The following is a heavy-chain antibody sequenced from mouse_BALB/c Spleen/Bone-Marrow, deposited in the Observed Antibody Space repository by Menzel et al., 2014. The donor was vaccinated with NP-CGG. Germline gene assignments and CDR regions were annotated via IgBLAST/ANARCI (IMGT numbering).Heavy chain of an antibody. CDR3: ARQGDYASKIAWFAY. CDR1: GVTFSSYA. V-gene: IGHV5-9-3*01. Sequence: EVHLVEFGGGLVTPGGSLKLSCAASGVTFSSYAMAWVRQTPEKRLERVATMSSGGTYTNYPDSVTSRFTISRDNAKNTLYLQMSSLRSEDTAMYYCARQGDYASKIAWFAYWGQGTLVTVSA. CDR2: MSSGGTYT. D-gene: IGHD1-1*01. J-gene: IGHJ3*01.